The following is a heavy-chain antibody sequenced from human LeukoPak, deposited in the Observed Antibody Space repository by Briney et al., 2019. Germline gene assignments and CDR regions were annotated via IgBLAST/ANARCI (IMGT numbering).Heavy chain of an antibody. CDR1: GASVGSSSYY. CDR3: ASHYIWGSYRYIDN. D-gene: IGHD3-16*02. Sequence: SETLSLTCTVSGASVGSSSYYWGWIRQTPERGLEWIVSMYYNGAIYYNPSLKSRVSIPTDKAKNLFSLKLSSVTAADTAVYYCASHYIWGSYRYIDNWGQGTLVTVSS. J-gene: IGHJ4*02. V-gene: IGHV4-39*02. CDR2: MYYNGAI.